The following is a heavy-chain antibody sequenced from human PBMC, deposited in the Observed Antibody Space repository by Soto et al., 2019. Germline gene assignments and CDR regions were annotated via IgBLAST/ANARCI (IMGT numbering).Heavy chain of an antibody. CDR2: INTYNGNT. V-gene: IGHV1-18*01. D-gene: IGHD6-19*01. CDR3: ARTTTIAVAGTPGVDY. CDR1: GYTFTSYA. J-gene: IGHJ4*02. Sequence: QVQLVQSGAEVKKPGASVKVSCKASGYTFTSYAISWVRQAPGQGLGWMGWINTYNGNTNYAQKLQGRVTMTTHTSTSTASMALRSLRSDDTAVYYCARTTTIAVAGTPGVDYWGQGPLVTVSS.